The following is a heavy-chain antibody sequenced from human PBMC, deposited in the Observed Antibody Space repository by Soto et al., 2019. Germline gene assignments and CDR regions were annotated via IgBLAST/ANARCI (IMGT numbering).Heavy chain of an antibody. D-gene: IGHD1-26*01. CDR3: AKVSGSYYYGMDV. V-gene: IGHV4-59*01. CDR1: GGSISSYY. J-gene: IGHJ6*02. CDR2: IYYSGST. Sequence: SETLSLTCTVSGGSISSYYWSWIRQPPGKGLEWIGNIYYSGSTNYNPSLKSRITISVDTAKNQFSLRLSSVTAADTAVYYCAKVSGSYYYGMDVWGQGTTVT.